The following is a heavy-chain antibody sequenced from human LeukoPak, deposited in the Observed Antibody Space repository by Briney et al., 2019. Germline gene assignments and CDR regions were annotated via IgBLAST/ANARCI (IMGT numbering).Heavy chain of an antibody. CDR2: ISYDGSNK. D-gene: IGHD4-23*01. V-gene: IGHV3-30-3*01. J-gene: IGHJ4*02. CDR3: AREGYGGNWMRPFDY. CDR1: GFTFSSYA. Sequence: PGGSLRLSCAASGFTFSSYAMHWVRQAPGKGLEWVAVISYDGSNKYYADSVKDRFTISRDNSKNTLYLQMNSLRAEDTAVYYCAREGYGGNWMRPFDYWGQGTLVTVSS.